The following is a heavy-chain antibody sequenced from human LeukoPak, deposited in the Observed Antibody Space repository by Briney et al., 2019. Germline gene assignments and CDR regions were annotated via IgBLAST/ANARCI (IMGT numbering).Heavy chain of an antibody. CDR2: IWYDGSKT. J-gene: IGHJ4*02. V-gene: IGHV3-33*06. D-gene: IGHD4-17*01. Sequence: GGSLRLSCAGSGFTFTGCHIHWVRQAPGKGLEWVALIWYDGSKTYYADSVKGRFTVSRDNSKNTLYLQMSSLRAEDTAVYYCAKDSNDYGDYNYFDFWGQGTLVTVSS. CDR1: GFTFTGCH. CDR3: AKDSNDYGDYNYFDF.